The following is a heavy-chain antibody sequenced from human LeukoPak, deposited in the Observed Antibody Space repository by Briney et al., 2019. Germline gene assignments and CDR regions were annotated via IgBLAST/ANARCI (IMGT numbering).Heavy chain of an antibody. D-gene: IGHD3-22*01. J-gene: IGHJ4*02. V-gene: IGHV5-51*01. CDR2: IYPGDSDT. CDR1: GYTFTSYG. CDR3: ARRSHPTQNYYYDSSGLDY. Sequence: ASVKVSCKASGYTFTSYGISWVRQMTGKGLEWMGIIYPGDSDTRYSPSFQGQVTISADKSISTAYLQWSSLKASDTAMYYCARRSHPTQNYYYDSSGLDYWGQGTLVTVSS.